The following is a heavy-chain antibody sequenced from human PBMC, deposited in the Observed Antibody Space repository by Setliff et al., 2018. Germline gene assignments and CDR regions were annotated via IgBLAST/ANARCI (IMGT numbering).Heavy chain of an antibody. V-gene: IGHV3-74*01. CDR1: GFTFSNCW. J-gene: IGHJ6*03. CDR3: TREAPRQGDYYMDV. Sequence: PGESLKISCAASGFTFSNCWMQWVRQAPGKGPVWVSRITNDGSSTIYADSVKGRFTISRDNAKNTLYLQMNSLRAEDTAVYYCTREAPRQGDYYMDVWGKGTTVTVSS. CDR2: ITNDGSST.